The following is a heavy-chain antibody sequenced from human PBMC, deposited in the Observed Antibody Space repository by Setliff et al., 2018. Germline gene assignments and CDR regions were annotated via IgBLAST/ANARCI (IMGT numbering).Heavy chain of an antibody. CDR2: ISGDSEYV. J-gene: IGHJ4*02. CDR3: VNHNPARRSPAGTALDS. Sequence: LRLSCAASGFTFSTYSMSWVRQAPGKGLEWVSAISGDSEYVYYRDSVKGRFTISRANSKNTLYLQMNNLRVEDTARYYCVNHNPARRSPAGTALDSWGQGTLVTVSS. V-gene: IGHV3-23*01. CDR1: GFTFSTYS. D-gene: IGHD6-19*01.